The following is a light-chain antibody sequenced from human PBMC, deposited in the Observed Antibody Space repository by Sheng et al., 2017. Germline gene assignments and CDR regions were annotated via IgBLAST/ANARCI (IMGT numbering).Light chain of an antibody. CDR3: QQCNTLPYT. Sequence: DIQMTQSPSSLSAAVGDRVTITCQAGQDINNFLNWYQQRPGKAPKLLIYHASTLQTGVPLRFGGSGSGTHFTLTISSLQPEDIATYYCQQCNTLPYTFGQGTKLEI. J-gene: IGKJ2*01. CDR2: HAS. V-gene: IGKV1-33*01. CDR1: QDINNF.